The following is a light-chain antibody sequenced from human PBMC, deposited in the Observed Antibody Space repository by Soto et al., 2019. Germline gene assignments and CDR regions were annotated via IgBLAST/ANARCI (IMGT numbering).Light chain of an antibody. V-gene: IGKV3-15*01. J-gene: IGKJ3*01. CDR3: QQYNNWPPRFT. CDR2: GAT. CDR1: ETLSNN. Sequence: IVMTQSPATLSVSPGDRVTLSCRASETLSNNLAWVHQKPGQAPRLLIYGATTRATGIPARFSGSGSGTEFTLTISSLQSEDFAIYYCQQYNNWPPRFTFGPGTKVDIK.